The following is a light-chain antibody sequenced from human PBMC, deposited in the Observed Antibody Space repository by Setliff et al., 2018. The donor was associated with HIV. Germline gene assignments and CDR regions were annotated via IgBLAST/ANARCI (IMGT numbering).Light chain of an antibody. CDR2: DVS. CDR3: NSYRSGSPYV. V-gene: IGLV2-14*01. Sequence: QSVLTQPRSVSGSPGQSITISCTGTSSDIGGFNYVSWYQLHPGKAPKLMIFDVSLRPSGVSNRFSGSKSGNTASLTISGLRAEDEADYFCNSYRSGSPYVFGTGTKVTVL. CDR1: SSDIGGFNY. J-gene: IGLJ1*01.